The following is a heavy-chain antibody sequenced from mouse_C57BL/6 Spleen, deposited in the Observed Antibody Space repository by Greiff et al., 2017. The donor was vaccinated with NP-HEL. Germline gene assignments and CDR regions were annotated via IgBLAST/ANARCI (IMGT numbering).Heavy chain of an antibody. V-gene: IGHV1-52*01. J-gene: IGHJ4*01. CDR2: IDPSDSET. CDR3: ARYPRDYYAIDY. Sequence: QVQLQQPGAELVRPGSSVKLSCKASGYTFTSYWMHWVKQRPIQGLEWIGNIDPSDSETHYNQKFKDKATLTVDKSSSTAYMQLSSLTSEDSAVYYCARYPRDYYAIDYWGQGTSVTVSS. CDR1: GYTFTSYW.